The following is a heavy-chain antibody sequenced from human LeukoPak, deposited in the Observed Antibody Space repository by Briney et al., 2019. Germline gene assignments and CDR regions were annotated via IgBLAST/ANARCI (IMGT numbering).Heavy chain of an antibody. CDR2: ISSSSNTI. CDR1: GFTFSSYE. Sequence: GGSLRLSCAASGFTFSSYEMNWVRQAPGKGLEWVSYISSSSNTIYYADSVKGRFTISRDNAKNSLYLQMNSLRAEDTAVYYCARETGAFDYWGQGTLVTVSP. J-gene: IGHJ4*02. V-gene: IGHV3-48*01. D-gene: IGHD7-27*01. CDR3: ARETGAFDY.